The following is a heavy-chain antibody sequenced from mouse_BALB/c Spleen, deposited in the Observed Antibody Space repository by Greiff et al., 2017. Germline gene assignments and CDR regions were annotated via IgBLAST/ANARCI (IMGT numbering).Heavy chain of an antibody. CDR1: GFSLTSYG. CDR2: IWAGGST. V-gene: IGHV2-9*02. CDR3: ARVDYRYEFAY. D-gene: IGHD2-14*01. Sequence: VHLVESGPGLVAPSQSLSITCTVSGFSLTSYGVHWVRQPPGKGLEWLGVIWAGGSTNYNSALMSRLSISKDNSKSQVFLKMNSLQTDDTAMYYCARVDYRYEFAYWGQGTLVTVSA. J-gene: IGHJ3*01.